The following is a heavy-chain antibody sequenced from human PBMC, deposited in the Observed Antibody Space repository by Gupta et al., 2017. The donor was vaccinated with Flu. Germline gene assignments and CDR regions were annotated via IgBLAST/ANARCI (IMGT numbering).Heavy chain of an antibody. J-gene: IGHJ4*02. Sequence: WVREVPGKGLEWVSGISWNGATLDYADAVKGRFTISRDNAKNSLYLQMTSLRPDDTAFYYCTKDKSPNFCSRNSCQWVRDDGLFDCWGQGTLVTVSP. CDR2: ISWNGATL. V-gene: IGHV3-9*01. D-gene: IGHD3-3*01. CDR3: TKDKSPNFCSRNSCQWVRDDGLFDC.